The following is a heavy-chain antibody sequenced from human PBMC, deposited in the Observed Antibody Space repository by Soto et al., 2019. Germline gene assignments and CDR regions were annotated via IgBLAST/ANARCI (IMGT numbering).Heavy chain of an antibody. V-gene: IGHV3-23*01. J-gene: IGHJ4*02. CDR2: ISGSGGST. CDR3: AKHNYYDSSGYWGGFDY. D-gene: IGHD3-22*01. CDR1: GFTFSSYA. Sequence: EVQLLESGGSLVQPGGSLRLSCAGSGFTFSSYAMSWVRQAPGKGLEWVSAISGSGGSTYYADSVKGRFTISRDNSKNTLYLQMNSLRAEDTAVYYCAKHNYYDSSGYWGGFDYWGQGTLVTVSS.